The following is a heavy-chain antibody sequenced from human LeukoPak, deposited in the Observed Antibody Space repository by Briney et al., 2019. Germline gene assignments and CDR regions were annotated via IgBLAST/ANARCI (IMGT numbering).Heavy chain of an antibody. CDR3: VRGYPLGVATFDS. CDR2: ISHNSRTM. V-gene: IGHV3-48*02. Sequence: PGGSLRLSCAASGFTFSSYSMNWVRQAPGKGLEWVSYISHNSRTMHYADSVKGRLTISRDDAKNSLSLQMNSLRDEDTAVYYCVRGYPLGVATFDSWGQGTLVIVSS. J-gene: IGHJ4*02. D-gene: IGHD3-10*01. CDR1: GFTFSSYS.